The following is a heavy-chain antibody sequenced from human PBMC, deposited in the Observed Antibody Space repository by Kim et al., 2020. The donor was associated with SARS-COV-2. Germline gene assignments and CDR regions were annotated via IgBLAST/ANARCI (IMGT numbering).Heavy chain of an antibody. J-gene: IGHJ4*02. Sequence: SETLSLTCTVSGGSISSSSYYWGWIRQPPGKGLEWIGSIYYSGSTYYNPSLKSRVTISVDTSKNQFSLKLSSVTAADTAVYYCARDRVTMVRGVTEQYFDYWGQGTLVTVSS. V-gene: IGHV4-39*07. D-gene: IGHD3-10*01. CDR3: ARDRVTMVRGVTEQYFDY. CDR2: IYYSGST. CDR1: GGSISSSSYY.